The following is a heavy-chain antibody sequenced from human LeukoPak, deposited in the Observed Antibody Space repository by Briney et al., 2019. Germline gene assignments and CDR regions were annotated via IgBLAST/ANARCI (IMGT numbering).Heavy chain of an antibody. CDR3: ARPYGDYYFDY. J-gene: IGHJ4*02. Sequence: PGKSLRLSCAASGFTFNSFAMHWVRQAPGKGLEWVAAIWYGGSNKYYADSVKGRFTISRDNSKNTVYLQMNSLRAEDSAIYYCARPYGDYYFDYWGQGTLVTVSS. CDR2: IWYGGSNK. V-gene: IGHV3-33*01. CDR1: GFTFNSFA. D-gene: IGHD4-17*01.